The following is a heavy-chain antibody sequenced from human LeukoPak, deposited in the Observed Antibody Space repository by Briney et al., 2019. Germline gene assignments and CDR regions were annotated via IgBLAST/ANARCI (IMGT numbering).Heavy chain of an antibody. CDR2: ISSSSSTI. J-gene: IGHJ3*02. V-gene: IGHV3-11*04. Sequence: PGGSLRLSCAASGFTFSDYYMSWIRQAPGKGLEWVSYISSSSSTIYYADSVKGRFTISRDNAKNSLYLQMNSLRAEDTAVYYCAREYPRAYYDYVWGSYRPSTATAFDIWGQGTMVTVSS. CDR1: GFTFSDYY. CDR3: AREYPRAYYDYVWGSYRPSTATAFDI. D-gene: IGHD3-16*02.